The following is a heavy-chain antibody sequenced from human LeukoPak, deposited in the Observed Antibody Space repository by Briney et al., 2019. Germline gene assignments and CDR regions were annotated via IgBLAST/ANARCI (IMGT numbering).Heavy chain of an antibody. D-gene: IGHD5-18*01. Sequence: PGGSLRLSCAASGFTFSSYWMSWVRQAPGKGLEWVANIKQDGSEKYYVDSVKGRFTISRDNAKNSLYLQMNSLRAEDTALYYCARDTKGYTSGPGYYYFYMDVWGDGTTVTVSS. CDR1: GFTFSSYW. V-gene: IGHV3-7*03. CDR2: IKQDGSEK. J-gene: IGHJ6*03. CDR3: ARDTKGYTSGPGYYYFYMDV.